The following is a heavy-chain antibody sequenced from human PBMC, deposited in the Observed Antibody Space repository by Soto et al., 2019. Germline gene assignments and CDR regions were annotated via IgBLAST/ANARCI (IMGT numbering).Heavy chain of an antibody. V-gene: IGHV1-18*01. J-gene: IGHJ4*02. CDR1: GYTFTSYG. Sequence: ASVKVSCKASGYTFTSYGISWVLQAPGQGLEWMGWISAYNGNTNYAQKLQGRVTMTTDTSTSTAYMELRSLRSDDTAVCYCARGTDSGYPFDYWGQGTLVTVSS. D-gene: IGHD3-22*01. CDR2: ISAYNGNT. CDR3: ARGTDSGYPFDY.